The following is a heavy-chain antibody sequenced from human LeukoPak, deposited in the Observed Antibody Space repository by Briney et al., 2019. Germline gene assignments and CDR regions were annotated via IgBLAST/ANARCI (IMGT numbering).Heavy chain of an antibody. D-gene: IGHD6-13*01. CDR2: IYYSGST. CDR3: ARVTGYIIEDYFDY. J-gene: IGHJ4*02. Sequence: PSETLSLTCTVSGGSISNYYWSWIRQPPGKGLEWIGYIYYSGSTNYNPSLKSRVTISVDTSKKQISLKLSSVTAADTAVYYCARVTGYIIEDYFDYWGQGTLVTVSS. V-gene: IGHV4-59*01. CDR1: GGSISNYY.